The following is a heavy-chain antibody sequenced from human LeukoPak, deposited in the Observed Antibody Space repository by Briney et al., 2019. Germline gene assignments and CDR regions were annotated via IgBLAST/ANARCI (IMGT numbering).Heavy chain of an antibody. J-gene: IGHJ4*02. D-gene: IGHD5-12*01. CDR2: ISDSGGAT. CDR1: GFTFSNFA. CDR3: CGYPDKIDY. V-gene: IGHV3-23*01. Sequence: GGSLRLSCAASGFTFSNFAMSWVRRAPGKGLEWVSVISDSGGATYSADSVKGRFTISRDNSKNTLYLQMNSLRAEDTAVYYCCGYPDKIDYWGQGTLVTVSS.